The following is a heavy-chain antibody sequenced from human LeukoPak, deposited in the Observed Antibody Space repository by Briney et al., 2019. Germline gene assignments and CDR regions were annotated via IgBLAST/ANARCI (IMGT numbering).Heavy chain of an antibody. CDR1: GYTFTSYG. Sequence: ASVKVSCKASGYTFTSYGISWVRQAPGQGLEWVGWISAYNGNTNYAQKLQGRVTMTTDTSTSTAYMELRSLRSDDTAVYYCARDGIAVARSAPDYWGQGTLVTVSS. CDR2: ISAYNGNT. CDR3: ARDGIAVARSAPDY. J-gene: IGHJ4*02. D-gene: IGHD6-19*01. V-gene: IGHV1-18*01.